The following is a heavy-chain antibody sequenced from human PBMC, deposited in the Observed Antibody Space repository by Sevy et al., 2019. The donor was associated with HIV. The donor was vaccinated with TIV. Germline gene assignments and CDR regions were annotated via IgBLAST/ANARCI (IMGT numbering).Heavy chain of an antibody. D-gene: IGHD3-3*01. V-gene: IGHV3-48*03. J-gene: IGHJ6*02. Sequence: GGSLRLSCEASGFTFSNYEMNWVRQAPGTGLQWLSYISSSGTNTYYAESVKGRFTISRDNAKNSLYLQMNSLRAEDTAVYYCAREGYDFWSGYRAYYYYGMDVWGQGTTVTVSS. CDR2: ISSSGTNT. CDR1: GFTFSNYE. CDR3: AREGYDFWSGYRAYYYYGMDV.